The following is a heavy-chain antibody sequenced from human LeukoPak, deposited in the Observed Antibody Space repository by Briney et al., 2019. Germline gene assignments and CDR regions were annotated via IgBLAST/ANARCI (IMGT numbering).Heavy chain of an antibody. CDR3: ARDYDSTGAGAFDI. CDR1: GYTFTGYY. D-gene: IGHD3-22*01. J-gene: IGHJ3*02. CDR2: INPNSGGT. Sequence: GASVKVSCKASGYTFTGYYMHWVRQAPGQGLEWMGWINPNSGGTNYAQKFQGRVTMTRDTSISTAYMELSRLRSDDTAVYYCARDYDSTGAGAFDIWGQGTMVTVSS. V-gene: IGHV1-2*02.